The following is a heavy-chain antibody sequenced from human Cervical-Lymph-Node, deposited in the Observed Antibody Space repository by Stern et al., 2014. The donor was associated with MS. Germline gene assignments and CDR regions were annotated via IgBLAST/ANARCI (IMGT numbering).Heavy chain of an antibody. CDR2: ISSSSTYI. D-gene: IGHD2-21*02. CDR1: GFTFTSYN. Sequence: VQLVQSGGGLVKPGGSLRLSCAATGFTFTSYNMNWVRQAPGKGLEWVSSISSSSTYIYYADSVKGRFTISRDNAKNSLYLQMNSLRAEDTAVYYCARDGCGTDFPCGSPFDYWGQGTLVTVSS. J-gene: IGHJ4*02. V-gene: IGHV3-21*01. CDR3: ARDGCGTDFPCGSPFDY.